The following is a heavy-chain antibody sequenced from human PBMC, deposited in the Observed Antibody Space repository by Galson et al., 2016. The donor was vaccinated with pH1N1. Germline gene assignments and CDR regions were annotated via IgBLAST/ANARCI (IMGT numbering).Heavy chain of an antibody. CDR2: FYDSGSTA. D-gene: IGHD1-1*01. V-gene: IGHV4-38-2*01. Sequence: TLSLTCAVSGDSITSGYYWGWIRQAPGRGLEWIGSFYDSGSTAYYKSSLKSRVAISVDTSKNQFSLRLSSMTAADTAVYYCAKMARTSGPDSEYYFDFWGQGMLVTVSS. J-gene: IGHJ4*02. CDR1: GDSITSGYY. CDR3: AKMARTSGPDSEYYFDF.